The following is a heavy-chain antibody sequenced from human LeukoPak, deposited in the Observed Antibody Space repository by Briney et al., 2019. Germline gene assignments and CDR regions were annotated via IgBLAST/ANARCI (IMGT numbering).Heavy chain of an antibody. D-gene: IGHD4-11*01. V-gene: IGHV4-34*01. CDR2: INHSGST. CDR3: ARGRGTTVTTDYFDY. Sequence: PSETLSLTCTVSGGSISSYYWSWIRQPPGKGLEWIGEINHSGSTNYNPSLKSRVTISVDTSKNQFSLKLSSVTAADTAVYYCARGRGTTVTTDYFDYWGQGTLVTVSS. CDR1: GGSISSYY. J-gene: IGHJ4*02.